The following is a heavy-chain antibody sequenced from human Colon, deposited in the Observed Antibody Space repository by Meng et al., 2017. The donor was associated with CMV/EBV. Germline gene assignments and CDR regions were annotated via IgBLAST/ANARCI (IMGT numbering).Heavy chain of an antibody. Sequence: VASGVDLVQPGGSLILSCAASGFTVSSTHMSWVRQAPGKGLECVSVIYSGGSTFYADSVKGRFTISRDNSKNTLYLQMNSLSAEDTAVYYCARGYSGTSSWGQGTLVTVSS. D-gene: IGHD1-26*01. CDR3: ARGYSGTSS. CDR2: IYSGGST. CDR1: GFTVSSTH. V-gene: IGHV3-66*01. J-gene: IGHJ4*02.